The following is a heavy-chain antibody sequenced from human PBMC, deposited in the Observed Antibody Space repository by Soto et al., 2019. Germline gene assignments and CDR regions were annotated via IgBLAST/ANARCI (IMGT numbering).Heavy chain of an antibody. V-gene: IGHV1-69*13. CDR1: GCTFSSYA. CDR3: ARAIGGSSQAVLDY. J-gene: IGHJ4*02. Sequence: SVKVSCKASGCTFSSYAISWARQATGQGLEWMGGIIPIFGTANYAQKFQGRVTITADESTSTAYMELSSLRSEDTAVYYCARAIGGSSQAVLDYWGQGTLVTVSS. D-gene: IGHD1-26*01. CDR2: IIPIFGTA.